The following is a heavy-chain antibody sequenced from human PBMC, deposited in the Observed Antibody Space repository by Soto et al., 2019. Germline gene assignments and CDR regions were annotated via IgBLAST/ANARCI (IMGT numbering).Heavy chain of an antibody. J-gene: IGHJ6*04. CDR1: GGSISSGDYF. CDR3: ARGMVIRPYYYHGMDV. CDR2: ISSMGST. V-gene: IGHV4-30-4*01. Sequence: QVQLQESGPGLVKPSQTLSLTCTVSGGSISSGDYFWSWIRQSPGKGLEWIGYISSMGSTYYNPSLKSRVSVSRDTSKNQFPLTLSSMTTTETAVYYCARGMVIRPYYYHGMDVWGKGTTFTVSS. D-gene: IGHD2-8*01.